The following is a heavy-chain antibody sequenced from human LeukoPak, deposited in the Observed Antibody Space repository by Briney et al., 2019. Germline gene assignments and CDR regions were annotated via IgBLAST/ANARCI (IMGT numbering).Heavy chain of an antibody. CDR2: TNTSGGST. CDR3: AREGEIGYDLSDY. J-gene: IGHJ4*02. D-gene: IGHD5-12*01. V-gene: IGHV1-46*01. Sequence: ASVKVSCKASGYTXTNYYMNWVRQAPGQGLDWMGITNTSGGSTSYAQKFQGRVTVTRDTSTSKVYMELSSLRSEDTAMYYCAREGEIGYDLSDYWGQVTWSPSPQ. CDR1: GYTXTNYY.